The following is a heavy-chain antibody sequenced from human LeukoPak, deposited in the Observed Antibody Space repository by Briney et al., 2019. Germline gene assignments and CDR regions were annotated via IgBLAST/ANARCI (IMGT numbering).Heavy chain of an antibody. CDR1: GFTFDDYG. CDR2: INWNGGST. D-gene: IGHD2-2*01. V-gene: IGHV3-20*04. CDR3: AKDRRYCSSTSCLIYYYYYYMDV. Sequence: GGSLRLSCAASGFTFDDYGMSWVRQAPGKGLEWVSGINWNGGSTGYADSVKGRFTISRDNAKNSLYLQMNSLRAEDTALYYCAKDRRYCSSTSCLIYYYYYYMDVWGKGTTVTVSS. J-gene: IGHJ6*03.